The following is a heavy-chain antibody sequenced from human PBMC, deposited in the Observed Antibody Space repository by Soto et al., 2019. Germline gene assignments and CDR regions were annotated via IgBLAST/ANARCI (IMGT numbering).Heavy chain of an antibody. Sequence: PSETLSLTCAVYGGSFSGYYWSWIRQPPGKGLEWIGEINHSGSTNYNPSLKSRVTISVDTSKNQFSLKLSSVTAADTAVYYCAHTYYYGSGSYLVLYFDYWGQGTLVTVSS. CDR2: INHSGST. CDR1: GGSFSGYY. D-gene: IGHD3-10*01. CDR3: AHTYYYGSGSYLVLYFDY. V-gene: IGHV4-34*01. J-gene: IGHJ4*02.